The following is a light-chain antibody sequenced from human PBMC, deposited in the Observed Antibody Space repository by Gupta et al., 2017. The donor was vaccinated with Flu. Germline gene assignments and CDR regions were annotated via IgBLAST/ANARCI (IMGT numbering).Light chain of an antibody. J-gene: IGKJ5*01. CDR3: QQYGSSPLIS. V-gene: IGKV3-20*01. Sequence: EIVLTQSPDTLSLSPGERATLSCRTSQYFSNNFLAWYQQHPGQAPRLLIYGATSRATGIPERFSGSGYGTDFTLTISRREPEDFAVYYCQQYGSSPLISFGQGTRVEIK. CDR2: GAT. CDR1: QYFSNNF.